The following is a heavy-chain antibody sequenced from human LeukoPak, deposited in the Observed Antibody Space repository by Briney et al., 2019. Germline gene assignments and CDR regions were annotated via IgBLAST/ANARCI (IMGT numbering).Heavy chain of an antibody. Sequence: SVKVSCKASGGTFSSYAISWVRQAPGQGLEWMGRIIPILGIANYAQKFQGRVTITADKSTSTAYMELSSLRSEDTAVYYCAGVRDYYDSSGFDYWGQGTLVTVSS. CDR3: AGVRDYYDSSGFDY. V-gene: IGHV1-69*04. CDR1: GGTFSSYA. J-gene: IGHJ4*02. D-gene: IGHD3-22*01. CDR2: IIPILGIA.